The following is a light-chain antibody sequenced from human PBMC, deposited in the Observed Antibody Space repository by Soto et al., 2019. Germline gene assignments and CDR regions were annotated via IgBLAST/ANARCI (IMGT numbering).Light chain of an antibody. Sequence: IQLTHSPSSLSASVGDRVTITCRASQGISSYLAWYQQKPGKAPKLLIYAASTLQSGVPSRFSGSGSGTDFTLTISSLQPEDFATYYCQQLNSYPITFGPGTKVDIK. CDR3: QQLNSYPIT. CDR1: QGISSY. V-gene: IGKV1-9*01. J-gene: IGKJ3*01. CDR2: AAS.